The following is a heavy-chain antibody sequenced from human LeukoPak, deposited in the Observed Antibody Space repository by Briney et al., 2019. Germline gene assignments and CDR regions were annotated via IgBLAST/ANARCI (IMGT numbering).Heavy chain of an antibody. CDR3: ARGSIIRANYYYYMDV. Sequence: PGGSLRLSCAASGLTFSSYAMSWVRQAPGKGLEWVSVISGSGDSTYYADSVKGRFTISRDNSKNTLYLQMNSLRAEDTAVYYCARGSIIRANYYYYMDVWGKGTTVTISS. V-gene: IGHV3-23*01. CDR2: ISGSGDST. D-gene: IGHD3-3*02. CDR1: GLTFSSYA. J-gene: IGHJ6*03.